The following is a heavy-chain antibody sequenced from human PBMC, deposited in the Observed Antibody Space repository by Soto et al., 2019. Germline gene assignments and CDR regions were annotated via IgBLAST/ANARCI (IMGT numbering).Heavy chain of an antibody. Sequence: QVQLVQSGAEVKKPGSSVKVSCKASGGTFSSYAISWVRQAPGQGLEWMGGIIPIFATANYAQKFQGRVTITAAESTSTAYMELSSLRSADTAVYYCASGQGPLYCGGDCSDYSSYGMDVWGQATTVTVSS. D-gene: IGHD2-21*02. V-gene: IGHV1-69*12. J-gene: IGHJ6*02. CDR1: GGTFSSYA. CDR2: IIPIFATA. CDR3: ASGQGPLYCGGDCSDYSSYGMDV.